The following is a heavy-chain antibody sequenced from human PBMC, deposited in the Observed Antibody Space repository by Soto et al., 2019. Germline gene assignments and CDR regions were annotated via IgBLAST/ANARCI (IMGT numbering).Heavy chain of an antibody. CDR2: ISWNSGTI. Sequence: EVQLVESGGGLVQPGRSLRLSCAASGFTFDDYAMHWVRQPPGKGLEWVSGISWNSGTIVYADSVKGRFTISRDNAKNSLYLQMSSLRAEDTALYYCAKDTGGWGSGGDAFDIWGQGTMVTVSS. D-gene: IGHD6-19*01. CDR1: GFTFDDYA. J-gene: IGHJ3*02. V-gene: IGHV3-9*01. CDR3: AKDTGGWGSGGDAFDI.